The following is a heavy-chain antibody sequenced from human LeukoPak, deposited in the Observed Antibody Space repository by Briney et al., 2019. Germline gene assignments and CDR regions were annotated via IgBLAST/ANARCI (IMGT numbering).Heavy chain of an antibody. CDR3: AKRGVVIRVILVGFHKEAQYFDS. V-gene: IGHV3-23*01. J-gene: IGHJ4*02. D-gene: IGHD3-22*01. Sequence: QPGGSLRLSCAVSGITLSNYGMSWVRQTPGKGLEWVAGISDSGGRTNYADSVKGRFTISRDNPKNTLYLQMNSLRAEDTAVYFCAKRGVVIRVILVGFHKEAQYFDSWGQGALVTVSS. CDR2: ISDSGGRT. CDR1: GITLSNYG.